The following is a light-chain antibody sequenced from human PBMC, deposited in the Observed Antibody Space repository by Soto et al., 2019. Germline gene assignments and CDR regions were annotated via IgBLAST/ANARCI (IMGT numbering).Light chain of an antibody. J-gene: IGKJ1*01. CDR1: QSISSW. Sequence: DIQRTQSPSTLSASVGDRVTITCRASQSISSWLAWYQQKPGKAPKLLIYDASSLESGVPSRFSGSGSGTEFTLTISSLQPDDFAAYYCQHYSDSSWTFGQGTKVDIK. CDR2: DAS. V-gene: IGKV1-5*01. CDR3: QHYSDSSWT.